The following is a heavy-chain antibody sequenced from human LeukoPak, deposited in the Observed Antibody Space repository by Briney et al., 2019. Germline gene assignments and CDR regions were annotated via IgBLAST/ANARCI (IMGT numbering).Heavy chain of an antibody. Sequence: SETLSLTCIVSGGSISSGSYYWSWIRQPPGKGLEWIGYIYYSGSTNYNPSLKSRVTISVDTSKNQFSLKLSSVTAADTAVYYCARNLWFGEFIRNWGQGTLVTVSS. CDR3: ARNLWFGEFIRN. D-gene: IGHD3-10*01. V-gene: IGHV4-61*01. CDR1: GGSISSGSYY. CDR2: IYYSGST. J-gene: IGHJ4*02.